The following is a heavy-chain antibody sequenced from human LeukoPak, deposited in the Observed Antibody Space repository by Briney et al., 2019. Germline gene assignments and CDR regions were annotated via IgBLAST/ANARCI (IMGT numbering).Heavy chain of an antibody. CDR3: ARGRGRAVALDY. D-gene: IGHD6-19*01. V-gene: IGHV4-39*01. J-gene: IGHJ4*02. CDR1: GGSISSSSYY. Sequence: SETLSLTCTVSGGSISSSSYYWGWIRQPPGKGLEWIGSIYYSGSTYYNPSLKSRVTISVDTSKNQFSLKLSSVTAADTAVYYCARGRGRAVALDYWGQGTLVTVSS. CDR2: IYYSGST.